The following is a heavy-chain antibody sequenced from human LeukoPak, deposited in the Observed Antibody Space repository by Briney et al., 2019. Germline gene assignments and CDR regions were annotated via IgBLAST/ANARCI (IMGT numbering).Heavy chain of an antibody. D-gene: IGHD6-19*01. V-gene: IGHV3-23*01. CDR2: ISGSGRST. CDR1: GFTFSNYA. Sequence: GGSLRLSCAASGFTFSNYAMNWVRQAPGKGLEYVSAISGSGRSTYYADSVKGRFTISRDNSKNTLYLQMNSLRAEDTAVFYCAKSLALAGSDAFDIWGQGTMVTVSA. CDR3: AKSLALAGSDAFDI. J-gene: IGHJ3*02.